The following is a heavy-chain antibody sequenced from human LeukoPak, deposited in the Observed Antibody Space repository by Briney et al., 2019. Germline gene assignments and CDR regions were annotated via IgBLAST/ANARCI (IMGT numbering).Heavy chain of an antibody. J-gene: IGHJ5*02. CDR1: GFTFSGHW. CDR2: ISSSSYI. CDR3: ARDRGGYGDVRFDP. V-gene: IGHV3-69-1*01. Sequence: GGSLRLSCAASGFTFSGHWMHWVRQAPGKGLEWVSSISSSSYIYYADSVKGRFTISRDNAKNSLYLQMNSLRAEDTAVYYCARDRGGYGDVRFDPWGQGTLVTVSS. D-gene: IGHD4-17*01.